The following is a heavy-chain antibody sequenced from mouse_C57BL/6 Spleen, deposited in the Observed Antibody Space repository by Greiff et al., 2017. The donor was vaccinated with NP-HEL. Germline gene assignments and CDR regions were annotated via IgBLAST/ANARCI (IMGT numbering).Heavy chain of an antibody. CDR3: AREGYYGSSPYYAMDY. Sequence: QVHVKQSGAELVKPGASVKISCKASGYAFSSYWMNWVKQRPGKGLEWIGQIYPGDGDTNYNGKFKGKATLTADKSSSTAYMQLSSLTSEDSAVYFCAREGYYGSSPYYAMDYWGQGTSVTVSS. V-gene: IGHV1-80*01. J-gene: IGHJ4*01. CDR1: GYAFSSYW. CDR2: IYPGDGDT. D-gene: IGHD1-1*01.